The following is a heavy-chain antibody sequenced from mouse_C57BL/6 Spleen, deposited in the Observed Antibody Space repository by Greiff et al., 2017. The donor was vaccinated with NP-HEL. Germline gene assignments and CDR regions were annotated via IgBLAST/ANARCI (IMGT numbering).Heavy chain of an antibody. V-gene: IGHV14-2*01. CDR2: IDPEDGET. J-gene: IGHJ4*01. CDR1: GFNIKDYY. Sequence: EVQLQQSGAELVKPGASVKLSCTASGFNIKDYYMHWVKQRTEQGLEWIGRIDPEDGETKYAPQFQGKATITADTSSNTPYLQLSSLTSEDTAVPDGDRTVIATGAMDYWGQGTSVTVSS. CDR3: DRTVIATGAMDY. D-gene: IGHD1-1*01.